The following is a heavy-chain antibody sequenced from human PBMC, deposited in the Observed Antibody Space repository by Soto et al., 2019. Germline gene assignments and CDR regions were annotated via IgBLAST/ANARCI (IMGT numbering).Heavy chain of an antibody. CDR1: GYTFTSYG. D-gene: IGHD6-13*01. CDR2: ISAYNGNT. Sequence: ASVKVSCKASGYTFTSYGISWVRQAPGQGLEWMGWISAYNGNTNYAQKLQGRVTMTTDTSTSTAYMELRSLRSDDTAVYYCARVRVVFLQQLVRADTNWFDPWGQGTLVTVSS. J-gene: IGHJ5*02. V-gene: IGHV1-18*01. CDR3: ARVRVVFLQQLVRADTNWFDP.